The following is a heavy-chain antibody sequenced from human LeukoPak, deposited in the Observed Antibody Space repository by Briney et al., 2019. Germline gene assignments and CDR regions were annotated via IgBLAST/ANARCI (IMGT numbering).Heavy chain of an antibody. CDR2: ISPGDSDT. V-gene: IGHV5-51*01. CDR3: ASHYTSGWAPSDAFDI. D-gene: IGHD2-2*02. CDR1: GYRFSNYW. J-gene: IGHJ3*02. Sequence: GESLKISCEGSGYRFSNYWIGWVRQMPGKGLEWVGIISPGDSDTRYSPSFQGQVTISADKSISTAYLQWGSLQASDTAMYFCASHYTSGWAPSDAFDIWGKGTMVTVSS.